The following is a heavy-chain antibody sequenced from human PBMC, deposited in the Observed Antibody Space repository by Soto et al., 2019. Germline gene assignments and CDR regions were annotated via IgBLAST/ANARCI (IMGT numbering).Heavy chain of an antibody. CDR2: ISGSGIST. V-gene: IGHV3-23*01. Sequence: GSLRLSCAASGFTFSSYAMTWVRQAPGKGLEWVSSISGSGISTYYADSVKGRFTISRDNSKNTLYLQMNSLRAEDAAVYYCAKSAGSNAYYPNDYWGQGTLVTV. J-gene: IGHJ4*02. CDR1: GFTFSSYA. CDR3: AKSAGSNAYYPNDY. D-gene: IGHD3-16*01.